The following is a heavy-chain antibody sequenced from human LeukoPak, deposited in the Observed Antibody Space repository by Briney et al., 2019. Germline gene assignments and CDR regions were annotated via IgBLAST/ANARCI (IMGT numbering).Heavy chain of an antibody. V-gene: IGHV3-21*01. CDR1: GFTFSSYS. CDR2: ISSSSSYI. J-gene: IGHJ4*02. CDR3: ARPLASTVPQGY. D-gene: IGHD4-17*01. Sequence: GGSLRLSCAASGFTFSSYSMNWVRQAPGKGLEWVSSISSSSSYIYYADSVKGRFTISRDNAKNSLYLQMNSLRAGDTAVYYCARPLASTVPQGYWGQGTLVTVSS.